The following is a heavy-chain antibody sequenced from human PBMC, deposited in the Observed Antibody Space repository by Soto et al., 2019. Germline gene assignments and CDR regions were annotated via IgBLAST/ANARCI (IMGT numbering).Heavy chain of an antibody. V-gene: IGHV1-2*02. CDR2: INPNSGGT. Sequence: ASVKVSCKASGYTFIGYYMHWVRQAPGQGLEWMGWINPNSGGTNSAQKFQGRVTMTRDTSISTAYKELSRLRYDDTAVYYCARESLDRDDAFDIWGQGTMVTVSS. D-gene: IGHD1-1*01. CDR3: ARESLDRDDAFDI. J-gene: IGHJ3*02. CDR1: GYTFIGYY.